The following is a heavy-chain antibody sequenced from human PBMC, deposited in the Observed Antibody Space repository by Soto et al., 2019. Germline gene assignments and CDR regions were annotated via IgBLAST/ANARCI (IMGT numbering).Heavy chain of an antibody. J-gene: IGHJ4*02. V-gene: IGHV4-39*01. D-gene: IGHD1-26*01. CDR1: GGSISSSSYY. Sequence: QLQLQESGPGLVKPSETLSLTCTVSGGSISSSSYYWGWIRQPPGKGLEWIGSIYYSGSTYYNPSPKSRVTIXXXTXXNQFSLKLSSVTAADTAVYYCARSLVGATTLGFDYWGQGTLVTVSS. CDR3: ARSLVGATTLGFDY. CDR2: IYYSGST.